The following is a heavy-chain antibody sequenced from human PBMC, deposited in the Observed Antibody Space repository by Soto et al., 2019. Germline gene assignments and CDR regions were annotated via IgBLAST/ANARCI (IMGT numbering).Heavy chain of an antibody. V-gene: IGHV3-21*01. CDR1: GFIFSSYT. CDR3: ARGWLRDPWMY. J-gene: IGHJ4*02. D-gene: IGHD5-12*01. Sequence: EVQLVESGGGLVKPGGSQRLSSAASGFIFSSYTMNWVRKAPGKGLEWVSSISASSTYIYYADSLKGRFTISRDNAYNSLYLQMNSLRAEDTAVYYCARGWLRDPWMYWGQGTLVTVSS. CDR2: ISASSTYI.